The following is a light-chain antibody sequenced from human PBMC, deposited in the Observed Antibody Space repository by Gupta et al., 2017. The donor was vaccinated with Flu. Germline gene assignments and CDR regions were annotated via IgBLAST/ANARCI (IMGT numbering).Light chain of an antibody. CDR1: QDIKNY. CDR3: QHDNNLPYT. CDR2: AAS. V-gene: IGKV1-33*01. J-gene: IGKJ2*01. Sequence: THMTQSPSSLSASVGDRVTITCLASQDIKNYLNWYQQKPGQAPKLLIYAASNLDAGVPSRFSGSGSGTNFTFTISRLQPEEAATYCCQHDNNLPYTFGQGTKLEIK.